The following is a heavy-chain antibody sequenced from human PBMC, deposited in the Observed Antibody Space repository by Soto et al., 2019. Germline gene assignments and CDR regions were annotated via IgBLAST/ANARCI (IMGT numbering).Heavy chain of an antibody. CDR2: ISSDGSNK. J-gene: IGHJ4*02. CDR3: ARAGTYDDGSGIYYKSRDYIDS. Sequence: QVQLVESGGGVVQPGRSLRLSCAASGFTFSLYGVHWVRQAPGKGLEWVAVISSDGSNKYYADSVKGRFTISRDNSRNKLYLQMSSVRADDTALYYCARAGTYDDGSGIYYKSRDYIDSWVKGTLVTVSS. D-gene: IGHD3-10*01. CDR1: GFTFSLYG. V-gene: IGHV3-30-3*01.